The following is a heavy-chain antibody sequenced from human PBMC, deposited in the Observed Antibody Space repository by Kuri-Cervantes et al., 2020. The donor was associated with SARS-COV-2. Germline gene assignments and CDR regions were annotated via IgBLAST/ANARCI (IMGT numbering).Heavy chain of an antibody. CDR1: GGSFSGYY. J-gene: IGHJ5*02. CDR3: ARSRRVWFDP. V-gene: IGHV4-34*01. CDR2: INHSGST. D-gene: IGHD1-14*01. Sequence: SQTLSLTCAVYGGSFSGYYWGWIRQPPGKGLEWIGEINHSGSTNYNPSLKSRVTISVDTSKNQFSLKLSSVTAADTAVYYCARSRRVWFDPWGQGTLVTVSS.